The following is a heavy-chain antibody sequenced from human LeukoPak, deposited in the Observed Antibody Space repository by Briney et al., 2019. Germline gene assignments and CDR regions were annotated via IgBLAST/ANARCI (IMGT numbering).Heavy chain of an antibody. D-gene: IGHD5-24*01. J-gene: IGHJ4*02. Sequence: PSETLSLTCTVSGDSISSYFWSWIRQPPGKGLEWIAYIYFRGSTSYNPSLKSRVTISVDTSENQFSLKLSSVTAADTAVYYCARDPRDGYNYYFDYWGQGTLVTVSS. V-gene: IGHV4-59*12. CDR3: ARDPRDGYNYYFDY. CDR1: GDSISSYF. CDR2: IYFRGST.